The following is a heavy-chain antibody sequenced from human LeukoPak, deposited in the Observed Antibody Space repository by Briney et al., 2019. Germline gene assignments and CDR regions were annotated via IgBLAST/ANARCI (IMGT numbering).Heavy chain of an antibody. D-gene: IGHD2-21*01. J-gene: IGHJ5*02. V-gene: IGHV4-4*07. CDR1: GGSVSSYY. CDR3: ARDVVEPPFNWFDP. CDR2: IHTSGST. Sequence: SETLSLTCSVSGGSVSSYYWSWIRQPAGKGLEWIGLIHTSGSTNYNPSLKSRITMSVDTSQNQFSLKLSSVTAADTAVYYCARDVVEPPFNWFDPWGRGILVTVSS.